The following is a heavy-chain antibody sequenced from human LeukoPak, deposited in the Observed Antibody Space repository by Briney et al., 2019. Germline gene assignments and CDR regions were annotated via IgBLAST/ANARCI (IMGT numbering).Heavy chain of an antibody. Sequence: AGGSLRLSCAASGFTFSNAWMNWVRQAPGKGLEWVGRIKSKTDGGTTDYAAPVKGRFTISRDDSKNTLYLQMNSLKTEDTAVYYCTTSPIVVVPAAMGFDYWGQGTLVTVSS. CDR3: TTSPIVVVPAAMGFDY. V-gene: IGHV3-15*07. D-gene: IGHD2-2*01. CDR2: IKSKTDGGTT. CDR1: GFTFSNAW. J-gene: IGHJ4*02.